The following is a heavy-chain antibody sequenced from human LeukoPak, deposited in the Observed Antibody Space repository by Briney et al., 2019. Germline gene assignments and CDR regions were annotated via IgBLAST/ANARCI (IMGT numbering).Heavy chain of an antibody. V-gene: IGHV4-59*01. CDR1: GGSISNYY. Sequence: SETLSLTCTVSGGSISNYYWSWIRQPPGKGLEWIGNIYYSGSTNYNPSLKSRVTISVDTSKNQFSLKLSSVTAADTAVYYCARARVAGTGAPDAFDIWGQGTMVTVSS. D-gene: IGHD6-19*01. CDR3: ARARVAGTGAPDAFDI. CDR2: IYYSGST. J-gene: IGHJ3*02.